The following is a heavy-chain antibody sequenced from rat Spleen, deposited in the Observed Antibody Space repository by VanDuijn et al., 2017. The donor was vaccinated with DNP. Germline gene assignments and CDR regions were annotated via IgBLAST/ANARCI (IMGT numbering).Heavy chain of an antibody. J-gene: IGHJ2*01. D-gene: IGHD4-6*01. V-gene: IGHV3-1*01. CDR1: GYSITSNY. CDR3: ARFGGGPDH. CDR2: ISYTGST. Sequence: EVQLQESGSGLVKPSQSLSLTCSVTGYSITSNYWGWIRKFPGNRMEWIGHISYTGSTSYNPSLKSRISITRDTSKNQFFLHLNSVTTEDTATYYCARFGGGPDHWGQGVMVTVSS.